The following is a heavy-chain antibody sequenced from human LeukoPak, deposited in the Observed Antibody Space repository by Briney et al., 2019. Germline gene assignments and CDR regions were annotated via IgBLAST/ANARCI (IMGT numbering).Heavy chain of an antibody. D-gene: IGHD3-22*01. J-gene: IGHJ3*02. V-gene: IGHV4-4*07. CDR2: IYTSGST. CDR1: GGSISSYY. Sequence: PSETLSLTRTVSGGSISSYYWSWIRQPAGKGLEWIGRIYTSGSTNYNPSLKSRVTMSVDTSKNQFSLKLSSVTAADTAVYYCAREASYYYDSSGYYYVRDAFDIWGQGTMVTVSS. CDR3: AREASYYYDSSGYYYVRDAFDI.